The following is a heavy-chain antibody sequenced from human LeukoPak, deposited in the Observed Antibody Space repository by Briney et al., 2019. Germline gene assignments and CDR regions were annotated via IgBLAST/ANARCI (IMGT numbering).Heavy chain of an antibody. V-gene: IGHV1-2*02. J-gene: IGHJ6*03. CDR2: INPNSGGT. CDR1: GYMFTGYY. Sequence: ASVKVSCKASGYMFTGYYMHWVRQAPGQGLEWMGWINPNSGGTNYAQKFQGRVTMTRDTSISTAYMELSSLTSDDTAVYYCARDPAQSYYTDVWGIGTTVTVSS. CDR3: ARDPAQSYYTDV.